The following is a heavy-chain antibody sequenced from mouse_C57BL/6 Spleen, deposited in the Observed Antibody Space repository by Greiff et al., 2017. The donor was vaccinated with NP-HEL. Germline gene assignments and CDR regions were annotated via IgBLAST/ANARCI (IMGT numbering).Heavy chain of an antibody. Sequence: EVQLQQSGPELVKPGASVKMSCKASGYTFTDYNMHWVKQSHGKSLEWIGYINPNNGGTSYNQKFKGKATLTVNKSSSTAYMELRSLTSEDSAVYYCARLVYDGYYPDYWGQGTTLTVSS. D-gene: IGHD2-3*01. CDR1: GYTFTDYN. V-gene: IGHV1-22*01. J-gene: IGHJ2*01. CDR3: ARLVYDGYYPDY. CDR2: INPNNGGT.